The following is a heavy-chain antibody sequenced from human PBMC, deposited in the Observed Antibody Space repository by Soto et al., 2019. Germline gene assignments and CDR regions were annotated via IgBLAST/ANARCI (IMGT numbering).Heavy chain of an antibody. J-gene: IGHJ4*02. CDR1: GFTFSSYA. Sequence: WGSLSLSFSSSGFTFSSYAMSWVRQAPGKGLEWVSAISGRGGSTYYADSVKGRFTISRDNSKNTLYLQMNSLRAEDTAVYYCVKDVGIVGSSWYWGQGTLVTVS. CDR2: ISGRGGST. V-gene: IGHV3-23*01. D-gene: IGHD6-13*01. CDR3: VKDVGIVGSSWY.